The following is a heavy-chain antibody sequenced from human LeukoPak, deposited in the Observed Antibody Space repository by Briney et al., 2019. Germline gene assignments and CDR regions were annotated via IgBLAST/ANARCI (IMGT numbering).Heavy chain of an antibody. Sequence: SETLSLTCTVSGGSISSYCWSWIRQPPGKGLEWIGYIFSSGSTNYNPSLKSRVTISVDTSKNQFSLKLSSVTAADTAVYYCARAEYGVSSGFWGLFDYWGQGTLVTVSS. CDR1: GGSISSYC. J-gene: IGHJ4*02. CDR2: IFSSGST. D-gene: IGHD4-23*01. V-gene: IGHV4-59*01. CDR3: ARAEYGVSSGFWGLFDY.